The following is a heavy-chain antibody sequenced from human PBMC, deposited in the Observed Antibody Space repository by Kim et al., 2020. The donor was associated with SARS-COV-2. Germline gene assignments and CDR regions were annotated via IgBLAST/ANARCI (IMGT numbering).Heavy chain of an antibody. J-gene: IGHJ6*02. CDR2: IYTSGST. D-gene: IGHD6-13*01. CDR3: ARGEGIAAAGPPPYGMDV. Sequence: SETLSLTCTVSGGSISSGSYYWSWIRQPAGKGLEWIGRIYTSGSTNYNPSLKSRVTISVDTSKNQFSLKLSSVTAADTAVYYCARGEGIAAAGPPPYGMDVWGQGTTVTVSS. CDR1: GGSISSGSYY. V-gene: IGHV4-61*02.